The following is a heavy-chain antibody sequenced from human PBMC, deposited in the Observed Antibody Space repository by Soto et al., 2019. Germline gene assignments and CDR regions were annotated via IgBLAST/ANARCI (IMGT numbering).Heavy chain of an antibody. CDR2: IGGSGGST. J-gene: IGHJ4*02. Sequence: EVQLLESGGGLVQPGGSLRLSCTASGFAFSSYVLTWVRQAPGKGLEGVSAIGGSGGSTYYADSVKGRFTISRDNAKNTLFLQMNSLRAEDTAVFYCAKRRGEGFFDYWGQGTLVTVSS. CDR1: GFAFSSYV. V-gene: IGHV3-23*01. D-gene: IGHD3-16*01. CDR3: AKRRGEGFFDY.